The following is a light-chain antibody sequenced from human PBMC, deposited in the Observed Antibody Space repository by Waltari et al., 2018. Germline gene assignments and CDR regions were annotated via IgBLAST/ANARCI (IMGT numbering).Light chain of an antibody. CDR1: SSNIGTNT. J-gene: IGLJ1*01. Sequence: VLTQPPSASGTPGQRVTISCSGSSSNIGTNTVTWYQQPPGTAPKLLMYNTNQRPAGVPDPFSGSKSGTSASLAISVLQSEDEADYYCATWDCSLNGPYVFGTGTKVTVL. CDR3: ATWDCSLNGPYV. CDR2: NTN. V-gene: IGLV1-44*01.